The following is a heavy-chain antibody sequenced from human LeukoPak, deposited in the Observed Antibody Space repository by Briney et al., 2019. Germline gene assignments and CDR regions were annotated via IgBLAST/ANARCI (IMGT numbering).Heavy chain of an antibody. CDR1: GFTFSSYE. D-gene: IGHD3-9*01. V-gene: IGHV3-48*03. CDR3: ARVTIGRPDY. J-gene: IGHJ4*02. Sequence: GGSLGLSCAASGFTFSSYEMNWVRQAAGKGLEWVSYISSSGSTIYYADSVKGRFTISRDNAKNSLYLQMNSLRAEDTAVYYCARVTIGRPDYWGQGTLVTVSS. CDR2: ISSSGSTI.